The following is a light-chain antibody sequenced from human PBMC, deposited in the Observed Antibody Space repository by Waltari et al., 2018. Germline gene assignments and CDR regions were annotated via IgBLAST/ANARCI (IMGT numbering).Light chain of an antibody. Sequence: DIVMTQSPDSLAVSLGERATVNCKSSQSVFYSSNKKNYLAWYQQNPGQPPKLLIYWASTRESGVPDRFSGSGSGTDFTLTISSLQAEDVAVYHCQQYYRTPFTFGGGTKVEIK. CDR1: QSVFYSSNKKNY. CDR2: WAS. CDR3: QQYYRTPFT. J-gene: IGKJ4*01. V-gene: IGKV4-1*01.